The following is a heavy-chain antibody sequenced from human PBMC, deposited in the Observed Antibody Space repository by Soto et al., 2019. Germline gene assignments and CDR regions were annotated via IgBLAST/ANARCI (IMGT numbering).Heavy chain of an antibody. V-gene: IGHV3-53*01. CDR2: LYSNGGT. D-gene: IGHD2-15*01. J-gene: IGHJ4*02. CDR1: GISVNNNY. CDR3: ARGYCSGGSCYVFDF. Sequence: PGSSLRLSCAYSGISVNNNYMSWVRQAPGKGLEWVSVLYSNGGTHYADSLKGRFTISRDTSRNTVFLNMSSLRPEDTAVYYCARGYCSGGSCYVFDFWGQGTKVTVSS.